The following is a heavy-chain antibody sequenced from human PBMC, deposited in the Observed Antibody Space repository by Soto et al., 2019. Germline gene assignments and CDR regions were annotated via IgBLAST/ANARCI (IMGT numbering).Heavy chain of an antibody. CDR1: RWSSSSERYY. CDR2: IYYSGST. CDR3: ASTDCSGGSCHYYFDY. D-gene: IGHD2-15*01. J-gene: IGHJ4*02. Sequence: SRWSSSSERYYWSWIRKHPGKGLEWIGYIYYSGSTYYNPSLKSRVTISVDTSKNQFSLKLSSVTAADTAVYYCASTDCSGGSCHYYFDYWGQGTLVTVSS. V-gene: IGHV4-31*02.